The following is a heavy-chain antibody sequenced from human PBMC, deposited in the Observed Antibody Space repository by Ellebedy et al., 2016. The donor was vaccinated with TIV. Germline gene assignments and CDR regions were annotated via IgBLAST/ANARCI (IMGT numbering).Heavy chain of an antibody. CDR3: ARPQQLVFDAFDI. D-gene: IGHD6-13*01. V-gene: IGHV4-39*01. CDR1: GVSISSSNYY. CDR2: IFYSGTT. Sequence: SETLSLXCAVSGVSISSSNYYWGWIRPPPGKGLEWIGTIFYSGTTYYNPSLKSRVTISIDMSKNQFSLRLTSVTAADTAVYYCARPQQLVFDAFDIWGQGTMVTVSS. J-gene: IGHJ3*02.